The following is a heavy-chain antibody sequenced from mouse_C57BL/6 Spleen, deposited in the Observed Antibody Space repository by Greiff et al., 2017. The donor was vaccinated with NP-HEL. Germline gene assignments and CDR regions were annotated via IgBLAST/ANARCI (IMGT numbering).Heavy chain of an antibody. CDR3: ARDYYGSSYNWYIDV. D-gene: IGHD1-1*01. Sequence: QVQLQQPGAELVRPGSSVKLSCKASGYTFTSYWMHWVKQRPIQGLEWIGNIDPSDSETHYNQKFKDKATLTVDKSSSTAYMQLSSLTSEDSAVYYCARDYYGSSYNWYIDVWGTGTTVTVSS. V-gene: IGHV1-52*01. J-gene: IGHJ1*03. CDR1: GYTFTSYW. CDR2: IDPSDSET.